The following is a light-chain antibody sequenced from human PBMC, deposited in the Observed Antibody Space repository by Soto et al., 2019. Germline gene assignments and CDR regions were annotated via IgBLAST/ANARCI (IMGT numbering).Light chain of an antibody. CDR1: QGINNH. V-gene: IGKV1-16*02. CDR3: QQYNSYPLT. CDR2: SVS. J-gene: IGKJ4*01. Sequence: DIQMTQSPPSLSASVGDRVTITCRASQGINNHLAWFQQKPGKAPKSLIYSVSSLHSGVPSKFSGSGSGTDFTLTISSLQPEDFATYYCQQYNSYPLTFGGGTTVDIK.